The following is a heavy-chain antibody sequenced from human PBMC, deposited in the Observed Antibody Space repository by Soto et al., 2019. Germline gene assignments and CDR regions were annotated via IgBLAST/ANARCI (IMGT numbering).Heavy chain of an antibody. CDR3: AKDYSDVKGGSRVVVTGPVGDN. J-gene: IGHJ4*02. V-gene: IGHV3-30*18. Sequence: GGSLRLSCAASGFTFSLYYIHWVRQAPGRGLEWVAVISYDGTEIHYADSVKGRFTISRDNFKNALYLQMSSLTAEVTALYYCAKDYSDVKGGSRVVVTGPVGDNWGQGT. D-gene: IGHD2-21*02. CDR1: GFTFSLYY. CDR2: ISYDGTEI.